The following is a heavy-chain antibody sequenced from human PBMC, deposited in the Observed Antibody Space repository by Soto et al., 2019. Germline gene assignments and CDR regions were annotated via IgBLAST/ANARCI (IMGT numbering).Heavy chain of an antibody. D-gene: IGHD1-26*01. CDR1: GGSISSGGYY. Sequence: TLSLTCTVSGGSISSGGYYWSWIRQHPGKGLEWIGYIYYSGSTYYNPSLKRRVTISVDTSKNQFSLKLSSVTAADTAVYYCATDRKVWDIEHNYYLMNVSCQGLRVTLSS. V-gene: IGHV4-31*03. CDR2: IYYSGST. J-gene: IGHJ6*02. CDR3: ATDRKVWDIEHNYYLMNV.